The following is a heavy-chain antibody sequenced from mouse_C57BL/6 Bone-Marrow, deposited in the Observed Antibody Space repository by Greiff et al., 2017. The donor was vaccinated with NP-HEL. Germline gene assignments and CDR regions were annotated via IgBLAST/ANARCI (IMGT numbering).Heavy chain of an antibody. V-gene: IGHV1-22*01. D-gene: IGHD4-1*01. Sequence: VQLKQSGPELVKPGASVKMSCKASGYTFTDYNMHWVKQSHGKSLEWIGYINPNNGGTSYNQKFKGQATLTVNKSSSTAYMELRSLTSEDSAFYYCARGTGTGYFDVWGTGTTVTVSS. J-gene: IGHJ1*03. CDR3: ARGTGTGYFDV. CDR2: INPNNGGT. CDR1: GYTFTDYN.